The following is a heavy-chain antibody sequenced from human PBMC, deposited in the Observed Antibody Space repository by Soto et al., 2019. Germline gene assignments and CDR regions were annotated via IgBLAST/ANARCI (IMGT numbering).Heavy chain of an antibody. CDR2: IYYSGST. J-gene: IGHJ3*02. CDR1: GGSISSSSYY. V-gene: IGHV4-39*01. D-gene: IGHD5-18*01. CDR3: ARRGYSYGYFAFDI. Sequence: SETLSLTCTVSGGSISSSSYYWGWIRQPPGKGLEWIGSIYYSGSTYYNPSLKSRVTISVDTSKNQFSLKLSSVTAAGTAVYYCARRGYSYGYFAFDIWGQGTMVTVSS.